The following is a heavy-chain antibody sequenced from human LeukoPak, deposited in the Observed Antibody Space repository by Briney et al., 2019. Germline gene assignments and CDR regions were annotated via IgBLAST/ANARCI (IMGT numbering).Heavy chain of an antibody. V-gene: IGHV3-64*01. CDR2: ISSNGGST. J-gene: IGHJ4*02. D-gene: IGHD3-10*01. CDR1: GFTFSSYA. Sequence: PGGSLRLSCAASGFTFSSYAMHWVRQAPGKGLEYVSAISSNGGSTYYANSVKGRFTISRDNSKNTLYLQMGSLRAEDTAVYYCAMGYGSGSSIDYWGQGTLVTVSS. CDR3: AMGYGSGSSIDY.